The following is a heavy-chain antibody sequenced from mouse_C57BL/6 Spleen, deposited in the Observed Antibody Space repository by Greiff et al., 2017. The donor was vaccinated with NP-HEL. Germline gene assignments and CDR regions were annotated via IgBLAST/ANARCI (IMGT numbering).Heavy chain of an antibody. V-gene: IGHV3-6*01. CDR2: ISYDGSN. J-gene: IGHJ3*01. D-gene: IGHD1-1*01. CDR1: GYSITSGYY. Sequence: ESGPGLVKPSQSLSLTCSVTGYSITSGYYWNWIRQFPGNKLEWMGYISYDGSNNYNPSLKNRISITRDTSKNQFFLKLNSVTTEDTATYYCAREGYYGSSFFAYWGQGTLVTVSA. CDR3: AREGYYGSSFFAY.